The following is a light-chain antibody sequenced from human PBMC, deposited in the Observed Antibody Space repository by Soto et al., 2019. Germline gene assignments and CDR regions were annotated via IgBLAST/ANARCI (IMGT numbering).Light chain of an antibody. J-gene: IGLJ2*01. Sequence: QSALTQPASVSGSPGQSITISCTGTSSDVGGYNYVSWYQQHPGKAPKLMIYDVSKRPSGVSNRFSGSKSGNTASLTISGLQAEDEDDYYCSSYTSSSPVVFGGGTKVTVL. CDR2: DVS. CDR1: SSDVGGYNY. V-gene: IGLV2-14*01. CDR3: SSYTSSSPVV.